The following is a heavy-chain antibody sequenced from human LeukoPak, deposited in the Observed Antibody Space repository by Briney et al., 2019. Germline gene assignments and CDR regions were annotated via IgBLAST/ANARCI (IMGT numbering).Heavy chain of an antibody. CDR1: GFTFSDHY. V-gene: IGHV3-11*05. D-gene: IGHD4-23*01. Sequence: GGSLRLSCAAFGFTFSDHYMSWIRQAPGKRLEWVSYISSGSTYTNYADSVEGRFTISRDNAKNSLYLQMNSLRAEDTAVYYCARGDYGGDYLDYWGQGTLVTVSS. J-gene: IGHJ4*02. CDR2: ISSGSTYT. CDR3: ARGDYGGDYLDY.